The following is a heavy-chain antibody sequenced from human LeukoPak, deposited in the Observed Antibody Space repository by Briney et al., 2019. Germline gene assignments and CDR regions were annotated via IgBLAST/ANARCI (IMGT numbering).Heavy chain of an antibody. J-gene: IGHJ4*02. D-gene: IGHD3/OR15-3a*01. V-gene: IGHV3-30*03. CDR3: ARQTGSGLFILP. CDR1: GFTFTTYG. Sequence: GGSLRLSCAASGFTFTTYGMHWVRQAPGKGLEWVAVISYDGGNKYYADSVKGRFTISRDNSKNTLYLQMNSLRAEDTAVYYCARQTGSGLFILPGGQGTLVTVSS. CDR2: ISYDGGNK.